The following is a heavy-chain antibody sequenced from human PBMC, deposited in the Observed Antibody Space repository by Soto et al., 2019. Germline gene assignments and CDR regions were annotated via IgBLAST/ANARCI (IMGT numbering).Heavy chain of an antibody. CDR2: IYYSGST. D-gene: IGHD3-16*01. Sequence: SVSWSVAEGNSIGHGGSWIRKPQGKGLEWIGYIYYSGSTNYNPSLKSRVTISVDTSKNQFSLKLSSVTAADTAVYYCSRVGRGERPLPGYGIDVWGQGTTVTGSS. CDR3: SRVGRGERPLPGYGIDV. J-gene: IGHJ6*02. V-gene: IGHV4-59*11. CDR1: EGNSIGHG.